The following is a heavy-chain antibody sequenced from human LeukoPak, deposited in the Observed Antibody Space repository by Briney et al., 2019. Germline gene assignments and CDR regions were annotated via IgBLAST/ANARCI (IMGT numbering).Heavy chain of an antibody. CDR2: INHSGST. V-gene: IGHV4-34*01. D-gene: IGHD6-13*01. J-gene: IGHJ4*02. Sequence: PSETLSLTCAVYGGSFSGYYWSWIRQPPGKGLEWIGEINHSGSTNYNPSLKSRVTISVGTSKNQFSLKLSSVTAADTAVYYCARGYSSSWRTIDYWGQGTLVTVSS. CDR3: ARGYSSSWRTIDY. CDR1: GGSFSGYY.